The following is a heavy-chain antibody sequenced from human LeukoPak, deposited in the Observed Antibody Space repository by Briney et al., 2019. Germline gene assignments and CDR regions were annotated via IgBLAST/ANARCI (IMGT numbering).Heavy chain of an antibody. CDR2: LIPIFGTA. CDR3: ARGYYYDSSGYRY. D-gene: IGHD3-22*01. V-gene: IGHV1-69*05. Sequence: SVKVSCKASGGTFSSYAISWVRQAPGQGLEWMGRLIPIFGTANYAQKFQGRVTITTDESTSTAYMELSSLRSEDTAVFYCARGYYYDSSGYRYWGQGTLVTVSS. J-gene: IGHJ4*02. CDR1: GGTFSSYA.